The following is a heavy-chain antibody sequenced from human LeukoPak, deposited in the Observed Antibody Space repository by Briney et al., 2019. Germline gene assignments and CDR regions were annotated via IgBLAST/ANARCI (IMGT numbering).Heavy chain of an antibody. J-gene: IGHJ4*02. CDR2: IYPGDSDS. CDR1: GYRFSTHW. V-gene: IGHV5-51*01. CDR3: ARVGGSDHQYDFDH. D-gene: IGHD2-21*02. Sequence: GASLQISCQGSGYRFSTHWIAWVRPMPGKGLEWMGVIYPGDSDSRYSPSFQGQVTFSADKSINTAYLQWTSLKASDTAIYYCARVGGSDHQYDFDHWGQGTLVIVSS.